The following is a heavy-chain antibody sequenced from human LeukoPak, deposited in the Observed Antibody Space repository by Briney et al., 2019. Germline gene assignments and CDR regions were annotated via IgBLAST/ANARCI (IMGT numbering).Heavy chain of an antibody. D-gene: IGHD4-17*01. CDR3: ASLTTVTQAYFDS. CDR1: GGSFSGYY. V-gene: IGHV4-34*01. J-gene: IGHJ4*02. Sequence: SETLSLTCAVYGGSFSGYYWSWIRQPPGKGLEWIGEINHSGSTNYNPSLKSRVTISVDTSKNQFSLKLSSVTAADTAVYYCASLTTVTQAYFDSWGQGTLVTVSS. CDR2: INHSGST.